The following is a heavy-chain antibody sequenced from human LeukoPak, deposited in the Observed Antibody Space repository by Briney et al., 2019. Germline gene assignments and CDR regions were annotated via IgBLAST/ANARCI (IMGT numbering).Heavy chain of an antibody. J-gene: IGHJ4*02. V-gene: IGHV3-21*01. CDR1: GFTFSSYS. Sequence: GGSLRLSCVASGFTFSSYSMNWVRQAPGKGLESVSSISSSSSYKYYTDSVKGRFTISRDNAKNSLYLQMNSLRAEDTAVYYCARSAAGTYYWGQGTLVTVSS. D-gene: IGHD1-1*01. CDR2: ISSSSSYK. CDR3: ARSAAGTYY.